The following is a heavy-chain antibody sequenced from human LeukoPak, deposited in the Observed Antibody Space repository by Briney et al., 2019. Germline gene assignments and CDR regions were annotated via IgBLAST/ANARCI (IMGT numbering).Heavy chain of an antibody. CDR1: GFTFSSYG. CDR2: ISYDGSDK. J-gene: IGHJ4*02. D-gene: IGHD3-22*01. V-gene: IGHV3-30*18. CDR3: AYDSSGYYYTPGDY. Sequence: GGSLRLSCAASGFTFSSYGMHWVRQAPGKGLEWVAVISYDGSDKNYADSVKGRFTISRDNSKNTLYLQMNSLRAEDTAVYYCAYDSSGYYYTPGDYWGQGALVTVSS.